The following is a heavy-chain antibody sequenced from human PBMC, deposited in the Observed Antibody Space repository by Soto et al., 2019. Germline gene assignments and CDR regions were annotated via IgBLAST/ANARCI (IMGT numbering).Heavy chain of an antibody. V-gene: IGHV3-23*01. D-gene: IGHD2-2*01. CDR3: AKSSSWAHYYYMDV. J-gene: IGHJ6*03. Sequence: PGGSLRLSCAASGFTFSSYAMSWVRQAPGKGLEWVSVISGSGDTTNYADSVKDRFTISRDNSKNSLYLQMNSLRVEDTAIYYRAKSSSWAHYYYMDVWGKGTTVTVS. CDR1: GFTFSSYA. CDR2: ISGSGDTT.